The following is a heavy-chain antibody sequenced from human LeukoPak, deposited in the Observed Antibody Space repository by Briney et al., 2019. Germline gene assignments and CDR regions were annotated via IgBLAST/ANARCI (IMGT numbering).Heavy chain of an antibody. CDR1: GFTLSSYG. CDR2: ISGSGGST. D-gene: IGHD6-19*01. V-gene: IGHV3-23*01. J-gene: IGHJ4*02. CDR3: AKEGSRFSGLLRVFYFDY. Sequence: AGGSLRLSCAASGFTLSSYGMHWVRQAPGKGLEWVSAISGSGGSTYYADSVKGRFTISRDNSKNTLYLQMNSLRAEDTAVYYCAKEGSRFSGLLRVFYFDYWGQGTLVTVSS.